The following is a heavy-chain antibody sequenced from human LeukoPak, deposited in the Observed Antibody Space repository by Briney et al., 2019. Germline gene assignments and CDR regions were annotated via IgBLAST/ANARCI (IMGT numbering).Heavy chain of an antibody. J-gene: IGHJ5*02. V-gene: IGHV3-23*01. CDR2: IGGSGGST. CDR1: GFTFSSYA. D-gene: IGHD5-18*01. CDR3: AKGGYTAMVPLDP. Sequence: GGSLRLSCAASGFTFSSYAMSWVRQAPGKGLEWVSSIGGSGGSTYYADSVKRRLTISRDNSKNTLYLQMNNLRAEDTAVYSCAKGGYTAMVPLDPWGQGTLVTVSS.